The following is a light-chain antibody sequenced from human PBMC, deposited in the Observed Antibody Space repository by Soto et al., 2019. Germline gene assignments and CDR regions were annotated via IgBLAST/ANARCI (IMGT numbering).Light chain of an antibody. CDR2: EVS. CDR3: LSYTTSSSYV. CDR1: SSDVGAYNR. Sequence: QSALTQPASVSGSPGQSITISCTGTSSDVGAYNRVSWYQQHSGKAPKLMIYEVSNRPSGVSNRFSGSNAGNTASLTISGLQAEDEADYYCLSYTTSSSYVFGTGTKLTVL. V-gene: IGLV2-14*01. J-gene: IGLJ1*01.